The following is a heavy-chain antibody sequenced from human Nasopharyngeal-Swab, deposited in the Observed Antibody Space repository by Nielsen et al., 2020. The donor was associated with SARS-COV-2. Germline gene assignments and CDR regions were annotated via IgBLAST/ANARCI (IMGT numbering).Heavy chain of an antibody. CDR3: ARDGFGESPYYYYYGMDV. CDR2: ISSSTSYI. J-gene: IGHJ6*02. D-gene: IGHD3-10*01. CDR1: GFTFSNDG. Sequence: GGSLRLSCAASGFTFSNDGMNWIRQAPGKGLEWVSSISSSTSYIYYADSVKGRLTISRDNAKNSLYLQMNSLRAEDTAVYYCARDGFGESPYYYYYGMDVWGQGTTVTVSS. V-gene: IGHV3-21*01.